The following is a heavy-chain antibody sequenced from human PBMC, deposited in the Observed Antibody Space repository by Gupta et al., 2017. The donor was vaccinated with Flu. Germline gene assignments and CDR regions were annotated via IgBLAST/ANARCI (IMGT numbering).Heavy chain of an antibody. CDR2: IIPILGIA. CDR1: GGTFSSYT. CDR3: ARASYIVVVVAATSADAFDI. V-gene: IGHV1-69*02. J-gene: IGHJ3*02. D-gene: IGHD2-15*01. Sequence: QVQLVQSGAEVKKPGSSVKVSCKASGGTFSSYTISWVRQAPGQGLEWMGRIIPILGIANYAQKFQGRVTITADKSTSTAYMELSSLRSEDTAVYYCARASYIVVVVAATSADAFDIWGQGTMVTVSS.